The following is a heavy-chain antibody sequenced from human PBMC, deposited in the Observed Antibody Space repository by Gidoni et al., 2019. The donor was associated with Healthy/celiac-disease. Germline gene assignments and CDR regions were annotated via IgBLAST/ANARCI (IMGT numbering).Heavy chain of an antibody. CDR1: GGSFSGYY. D-gene: IGHD2-2*01. Sequence: QVQLQQWGAGLLKPSETLSLTCAVSGGSFSGYYWSWIRQPPGKGLEWIGEINHSGSTNYNPSRKSRVTLSVDTSKTQFSLKLSSLTAADTAVYYFARAPVVVVPAADSETYYYYYVMDVWGQGTTVTVSS. V-gene: IGHV4-34*01. CDR2: INHSGST. J-gene: IGHJ6*02. CDR3: ARAPVVVVPAADSETYYYYYVMDV.